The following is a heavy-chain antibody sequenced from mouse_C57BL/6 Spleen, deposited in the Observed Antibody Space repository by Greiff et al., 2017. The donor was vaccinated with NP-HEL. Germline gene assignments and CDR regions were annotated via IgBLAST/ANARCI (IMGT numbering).Heavy chain of an antibody. CDR3: ARELPY. V-gene: IGHV1-26*01. CDR1: GYTFTDYY. Sequence: EGQGEKEGPELVKPGASVKISCKASGYTFTDYYMNWVKQSHGKSLEWIGDINPNNGGTSYNQKFKGKATLTVDKSSSTAYMELRSLTSEDSAVYYCARELPYWGQGTTLTVSS. CDR2: INPNNGGT. D-gene: IGHD1-1*01. J-gene: IGHJ2*01.